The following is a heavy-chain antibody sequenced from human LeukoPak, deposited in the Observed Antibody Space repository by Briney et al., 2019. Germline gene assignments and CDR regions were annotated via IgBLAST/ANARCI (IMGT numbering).Heavy chain of an antibody. CDR3: AKVSEYCSSTSCSNWGYMDV. Sequence: PGGSLRLSCAASGFTFSSYGMHWVRQAPGKGLEWVAFIRYDGSNKYYADSVKGRFTISRDNSKNTLYLQMNSLRAEDTAVYYCAKVSEYCSSTSCSNWGYMDVWGRGTTVTVSS. D-gene: IGHD2-2*01. J-gene: IGHJ6*03. CDR2: IRYDGSNK. V-gene: IGHV3-30*02. CDR1: GFTFSSYG.